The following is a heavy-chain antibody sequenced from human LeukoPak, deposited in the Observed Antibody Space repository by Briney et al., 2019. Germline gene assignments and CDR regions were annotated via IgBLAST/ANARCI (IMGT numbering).Heavy chain of an antibody. CDR2: IWYDGSNK. CDR1: GFTFSSYG. V-gene: IGHV3-33*01. J-gene: IGHJ4*02. CDR3: ARDRTTGTTGYFDY. D-gene: IGHD1-1*01. Sequence: PGGSLRLSCAASGFTFSSYGMHWVRQAPGKGLEWVAVIWYDGSNKYYADSVEGRFTISRDNSKNTLYLQMNSLRAEDTAVYYCARDRTTGTTGYFDYWGQGTLVTVSS.